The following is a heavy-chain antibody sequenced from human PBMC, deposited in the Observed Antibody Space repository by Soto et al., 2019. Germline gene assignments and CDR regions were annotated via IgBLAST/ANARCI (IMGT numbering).Heavy chain of an antibody. CDR1: GYSCTSCW. Sequence: GESLKISCKGSGYSCTSCWIGWVRQVPGKGLEWMGIIYPGDSDTGYCPSFQGQVTISADKSISTAYLQWSSLKASDTAMYYCALAPMVRGVIAPFNPWGQGTLVTVSS. CDR2: IYPGDSDT. J-gene: IGHJ5*02. D-gene: IGHD3-10*01. V-gene: IGHV5-51*01. CDR3: ALAPMVRGVIAPFNP.